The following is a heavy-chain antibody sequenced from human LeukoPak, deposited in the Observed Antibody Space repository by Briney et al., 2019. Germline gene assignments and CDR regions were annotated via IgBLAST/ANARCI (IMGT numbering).Heavy chain of an antibody. CDR2: INPNSGGT. D-gene: IGHD3-3*01. Sequence: ASVKVSYKASGYTFTDYYIHWVRQAPGQGLEWMGWINPNSGGTNYAQNFQGRVTMTRDTSISTAYMELSSLRSDDTAVYYCASNVLGFSVDYWGQGTLVTVSS. CDR3: ASNVLGFSVDY. J-gene: IGHJ4*02. V-gene: IGHV1-2*02. CDR1: GYTFTDYY.